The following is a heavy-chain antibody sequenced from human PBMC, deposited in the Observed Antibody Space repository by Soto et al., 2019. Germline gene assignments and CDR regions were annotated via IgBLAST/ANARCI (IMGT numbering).Heavy chain of an antibody. V-gene: IGHV3-23*01. J-gene: IGHJ4*02. CDR2: ISGSGGST. CDR3: AKTHIPLYSSGTLNFDY. D-gene: IGHD6-19*01. CDR1: GFTFSSYA. Sequence: GGSLRLSCAASGFTFSSYAMSWVRQAPGKGLEWVSAISGSGGSTYYADSVKGRFTISRDNSKNTLYLQMNSLRAEDTAVYYCAKTHIPLYSSGTLNFDYWGQGTLVTVSS.